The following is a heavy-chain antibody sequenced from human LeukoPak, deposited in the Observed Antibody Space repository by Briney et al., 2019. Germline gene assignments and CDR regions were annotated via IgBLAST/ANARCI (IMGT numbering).Heavy chain of an antibody. D-gene: IGHD3-22*01. Sequence: GGSLRLSCAASGFTFSSYEMNWVRQAPGKGLEWVSYISSSGSTIYYADSVKGRFTISRDNAKNSLYLQMNSLRAEDTAVYYCASADDSSGYARFDYWGQGTLVTVSS. CDR1: GFTFSSYE. CDR3: ASADDSSGYARFDY. J-gene: IGHJ4*02. CDR2: ISSSGSTI. V-gene: IGHV3-48*03.